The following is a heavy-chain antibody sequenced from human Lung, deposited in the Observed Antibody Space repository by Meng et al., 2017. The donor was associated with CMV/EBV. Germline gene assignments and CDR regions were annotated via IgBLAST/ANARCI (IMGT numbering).Heavy chain of an antibody. CDR1: GFTFSSYC. Sequence: LSLTCAASGFTFSSYCMSWVRQAPGKGLEWVSNIKQDGSEKYYVDSVKGRFTISRDNAKNSLYLQMNSLRAEDTAVYYCARDTGYDDAFDIWGQGTMVTVSS. J-gene: IGHJ3*02. D-gene: IGHD5-12*01. CDR3: ARDTGYDDAFDI. CDR2: IKQDGSEK. V-gene: IGHV3-7*01.